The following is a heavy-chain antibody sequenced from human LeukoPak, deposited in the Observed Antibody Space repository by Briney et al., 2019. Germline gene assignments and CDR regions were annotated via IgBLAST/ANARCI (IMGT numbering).Heavy chain of an antibody. V-gene: IGHV3-11*04. CDR2: ISSGSTI. CDR3: ARGYYDFWRNYYYYYMDV. CDR1: GFTVSSNY. D-gene: IGHD3-3*01. Sequence: GGSLRLSCAASGFTVSSNYMSWIRQAPGKGLEWVSYISSGSTIYYADSVKGRFTISRDNAKNSLYLQMNSLRAEDTAVYYCARGYYDFWRNYYYYYMDVWGKGTTVTVSS. J-gene: IGHJ6*03.